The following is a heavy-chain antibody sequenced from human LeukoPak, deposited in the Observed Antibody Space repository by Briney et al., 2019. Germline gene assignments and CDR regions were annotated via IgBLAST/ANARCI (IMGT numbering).Heavy chain of an antibody. CDR2: INTHTGNP. CDR1: GYTFNRYA. Sequence: GASVKVSCKASGYTFNRYAMNWVRQAPGQGLEWMGWINTHTGNPTYAQGFTGRFVFSLDTSVNTAYLEISSLRAEDTAVYYCARNQIGDYASQYIYWGQGTLVTVSS. D-gene: IGHD4-17*01. J-gene: IGHJ4*02. V-gene: IGHV7-4-1*02. CDR3: ARNQIGDYASQYIY.